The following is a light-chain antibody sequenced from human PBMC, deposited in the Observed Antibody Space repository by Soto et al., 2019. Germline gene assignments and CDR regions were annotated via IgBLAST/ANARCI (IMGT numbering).Light chain of an antibody. CDR1: SSNIGSNY. Sequence: QSVLTQPPSASGTPGQRVTISCSGSSSNIGSNYVYWYQHVPGTAPKLLIYRNNQRPSGVPDRFSGSKSGTSASLAISGLRAEDEAYYYCAAWDDSLSGHWVFGGGTKLTVL. V-gene: IGLV1-47*01. CDR2: RNN. CDR3: AAWDDSLSGHWV. J-gene: IGLJ3*02.